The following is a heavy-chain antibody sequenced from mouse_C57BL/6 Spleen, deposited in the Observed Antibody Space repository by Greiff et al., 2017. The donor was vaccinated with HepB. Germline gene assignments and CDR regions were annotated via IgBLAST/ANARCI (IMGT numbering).Heavy chain of an antibody. CDR2: INYDGSST. D-gene: IGHD2-4*01. J-gene: IGHJ1*03. V-gene: IGHV5-16*01. CDR3: ARSRHYDYDGGYFDV. CDR1: GFTFSDYY. Sequence: EVQRVESEGGLVQPGSSMKLSCTASGFTFSDYYMAWVRQVPEKGLEWVANINYDGSSTYYLDSLKSRFIISRDNAKNILYLQMSSLKSEDTATYYCARSRHYDYDGGYFDVWGTGTTVTVSS.